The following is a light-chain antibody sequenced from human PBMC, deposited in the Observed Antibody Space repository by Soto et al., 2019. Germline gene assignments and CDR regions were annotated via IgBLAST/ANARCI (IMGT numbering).Light chain of an antibody. CDR1: QTVSSNY. V-gene: IGKV3-20*01. CDR3: KKYGSSQGK. Sequence: EIVSTHSPGTLSLSLWERASLSRMASQTVSSNYLAWYKQKPGQAPRILIYAEYTRATGIPDRFSGSGSGTDFTISIRRLETEDFEVYYCKKYGSSQGKFGQGHKV. J-gene: IGKJ1*01. CDR2: AEY.